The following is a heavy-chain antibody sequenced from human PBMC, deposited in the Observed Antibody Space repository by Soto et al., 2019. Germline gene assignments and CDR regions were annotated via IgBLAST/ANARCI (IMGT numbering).Heavy chain of an antibody. V-gene: IGHV1-18*01. CDR3: ARVYKQWLGLMDV. CDR2: ISAYNGNT. J-gene: IGHJ6*02. D-gene: IGHD6-19*01. Sequence: QVQLVQSGAEVKKPGSSVKVSCKASGYTFTIYGISWVRQAPGQGLEWMGWISAYNGNTNYAQKLQGRVTMTTDTFTSRAYREVRTLRSADTAVYYCARVYKQWLGLMDVWGQGTTVTVS. CDR1: GYTFTIYG.